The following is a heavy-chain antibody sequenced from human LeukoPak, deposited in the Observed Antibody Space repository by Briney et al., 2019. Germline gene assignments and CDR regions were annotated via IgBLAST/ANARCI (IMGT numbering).Heavy chain of an antibody. J-gene: IGHJ5*02. D-gene: IGHD6-19*01. CDR2: ISSSSSTI. CDR3: ARGGRKAVAGTPNWFDP. V-gene: IGHV3-48*01. CDR1: GFTFSSYS. Sequence: GGSLRLSCAASGFTFSSYSMNWVRQAPGKGLEWVSYISSSSSTIYYADSVKGRFTISRDNAKNSLYLQMNSLRAEDTAVYYCARGGRKAVAGTPNWFDPWGQGTLVIVSS.